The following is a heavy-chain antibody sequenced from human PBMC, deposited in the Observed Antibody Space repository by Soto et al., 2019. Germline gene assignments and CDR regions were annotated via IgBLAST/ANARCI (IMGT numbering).Heavy chain of an antibody. CDR3: ARGLAGTGRGQSDFDY. Sequence: ETLALTFAVYGGSFSGYYWSWIRQPPGKGLEWIGEINHSGSTNYNPSLKSRVTISVDTSKNQFSLKLSSVTAADTAVYYCARGLAGTGRGQSDFDYWGQGTLVTVSS. CDR1: GGSFSGYY. V-gene: IGHV4-34*01. J-gene: IGHJ4*02. D-gene: IGHD1-1*01. CDR2: INHSGST.